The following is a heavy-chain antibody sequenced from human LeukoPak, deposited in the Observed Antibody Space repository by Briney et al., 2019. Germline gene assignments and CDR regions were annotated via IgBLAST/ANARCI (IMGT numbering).Heavy chain of an antibody. CDR3: ARETGAVGYDSSGYTN. D-gene: IGHD3-22*01. Sequence: SQTLSLTCTVSGGSISSYYWSWIRQPPGKGLEWIGYIYYSGSTNYNPSLKSRVTISVDTSKNQFSLKLSSVTAADTAVYYCARETGAVGYDSSGYTNWGQGTLVTVSS. CDR1: GGSISSYY. J-gene: IGHJ4*02. CDR2: IYYSGST. V-gene: IGHV4-59*01.